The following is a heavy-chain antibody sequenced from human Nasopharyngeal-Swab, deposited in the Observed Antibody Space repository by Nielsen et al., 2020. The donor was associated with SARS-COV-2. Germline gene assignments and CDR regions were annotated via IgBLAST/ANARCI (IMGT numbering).Heavy chain of an antibody. CDR2: IKSKTDGGTT. V-gene: IGHV3-15*05. D-gene: IGHD6-19*01. Sequence: GESLKISCAASGFNFSNAWMSWVRQAPGTGPEWVGRIKSKTDGGTTDYAAPVKGRFTISRDDSKNTLYLQMNSLRAEDTALYYCAKDGYSSGWYFDYWGQGTLVTVSS. J-gene: IGHJ4*02. CDR3: AKDGYSSGWYFDY. CDR1: GFNFSNAW.